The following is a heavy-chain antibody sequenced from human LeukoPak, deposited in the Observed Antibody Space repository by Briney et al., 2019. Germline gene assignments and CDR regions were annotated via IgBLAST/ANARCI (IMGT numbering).Heavy chain of an antibody. CDR3: ATLKGWPTYYFDF. Sequence: PSETLSLTCTVSGDSVSGTYWGSIRQPPGTGLEWIWYIYSSGSTNYTPSLKSRFTISVDTSKNQFSLKLSSVTAADTAVYYCATLKGWPTYYFDFWGQGTLVTVSS. V-gene: IGHV4-4*09. CDR1: GDSVSGTY. D-gene: IGHD2-15*01. CDR2: IYSSGST. J-gene: IGHJ4*02.